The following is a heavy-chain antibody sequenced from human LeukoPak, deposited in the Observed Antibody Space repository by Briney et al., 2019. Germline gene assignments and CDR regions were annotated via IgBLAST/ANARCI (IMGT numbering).Heavy chain of an antibody. V-gene: IGHV3-30*18. CDR1: GFTFGSYG. D-gene: IGHD2-21*01. CDR3: AKEVRAWRPTHYMDV. CDR2: ISYDGSNK. Sequence: GRSLRLSCAASGFTFGSYGMHWVRQAPGKGLEWVAVISYDGSNKYYADSVKGRFTISRDNSKNTLYLQMNSLRAEDTAVYYCAKEVRAWRPTHYMDVWGKGTTVTVSS. J-gene: IGHJ6*03.